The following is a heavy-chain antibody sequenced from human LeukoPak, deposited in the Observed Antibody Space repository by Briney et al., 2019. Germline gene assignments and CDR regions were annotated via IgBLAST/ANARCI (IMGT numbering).Heavy chain of an antibody. CDR1: GFTFSSYA. Sequence: PGGSLRLSCAASGFTFSSYAMSWVRQAPGKGLEWVSAISGSGGSTYYADSVKGRFTISRGNSKNTLYLQMNSLRAEDTAVYYCAKAYNPGIAAAGSWFDPWGQGTLVTVSS. CDR2: ISGSGGST. D-gene: IGHD6-13*01. CDR3: AKAYNPGIAAAGSWFDP. J-gene: IGHJ5*02. V-gene: IGHV3-23*01.